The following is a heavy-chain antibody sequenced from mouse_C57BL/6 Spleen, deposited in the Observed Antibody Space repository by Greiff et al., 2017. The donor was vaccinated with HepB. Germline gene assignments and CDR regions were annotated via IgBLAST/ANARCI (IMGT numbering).Heavy chain of an antibody. CDR1: GYSITSGYN. Sequence: EVKLVESGPGLVKPSQSLSLTCSVTGYSITSGYNWNWIRQFPGNKLEWMGYISYDGSNNYNPSLKNRISITRDTSKNQFFLKLNSVTTEDTATYYCARDNYSPWYFDVWGTGTTVTVSS. J-gene: IGHJ1*03. V-gene: IGHV3-6*01. D-gene: IGHD2-12*01. CDR3: ARDNYSPWYFDV. CDR2: ISYDGSN.